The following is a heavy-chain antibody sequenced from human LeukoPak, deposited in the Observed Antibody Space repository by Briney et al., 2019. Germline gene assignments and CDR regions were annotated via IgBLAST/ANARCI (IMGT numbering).Heavy chain of an antibody. CDR1: GFTFSSYG. Sequence: GGSLRLSCAASGFTFSSYGMHWVRQAPGKGLEWVAVIWYDGSNKYYADSVKGRFTISRDNSKNTLYLQMNSLRAEDTAVYYCARDGDIPTGYYFDYWGQGTLVTVSS. CDR2: IWYDGSNK. D-gene: IGHD3-9*01. CDR3: ARDGDIPTGYYFDY. V-gene: IGHV3-33*01. J-gene: IGHJ4*02.